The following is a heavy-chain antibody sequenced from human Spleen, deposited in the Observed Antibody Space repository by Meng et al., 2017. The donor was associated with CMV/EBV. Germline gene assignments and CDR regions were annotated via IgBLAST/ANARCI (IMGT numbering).Heavy chain of an antibody. J-gene: IGHJ6*02. CDR3: ARKLRYYDSSGYQTSYYYYGMDV. D-gene: IGHD3-22*01. Sequence: SVKVSCKASGGTFSSYAISWVRQAPGQGLEWMGGIIPILGIANCAQKFQGRVTITADKSTSTAYMELSSLRSEDTAVYYCARKLRYYDSSGYQTSYYYYGMDVWGQGTAVTVSS. CDR2: IIPILGIA. CDR1: GGTFSSYA. V-gene: IGHV1-69*10.